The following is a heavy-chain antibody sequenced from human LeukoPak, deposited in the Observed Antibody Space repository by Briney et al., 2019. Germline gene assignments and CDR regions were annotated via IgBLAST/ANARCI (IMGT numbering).Heavy chain of an antibody. J-gene: IGHJ4*02. V-gene: IGHV3-53*01. D-gene: IGHD4-17*01. CDR3: ARDWHSYGDGWDY. CDR2: IYSGGST. CDR1: GFTVSSNY. Sequence: GGSLRLSCAASGFTVSSNYMSWVRQAPGKGLEWVSVIYSGGSTYYADSVKGRFTISRDNSKNTLYLQMNSLRAEDTAVYYCARDWHSYGDGWDYWGQGTLVTVSS.